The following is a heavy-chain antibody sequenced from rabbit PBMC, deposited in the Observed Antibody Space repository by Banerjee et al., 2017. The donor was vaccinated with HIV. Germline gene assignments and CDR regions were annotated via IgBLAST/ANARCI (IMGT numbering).Heavy chain of an antibody. CDR3: ARDWGGAAGDGYAPLYYFNL. D-gene: IGHD6-1*01. CDR1: GFSFSSSYW. CDR2: INAGSSGST. V-gene: IGHV1S45*01. J-gene: IGHJ4*01. Sequence: QEQLEESGGDLVKPEGSLTLTCKASGFSFSSSYWICWVRQAPGKGLEWIGCINAGSSGSTYYARWAKGRFTISKTSSTTVTLQMTSLTAADTATYFCARDWGGAAGDGYAPLYYFNLWGQGTLVTVS.